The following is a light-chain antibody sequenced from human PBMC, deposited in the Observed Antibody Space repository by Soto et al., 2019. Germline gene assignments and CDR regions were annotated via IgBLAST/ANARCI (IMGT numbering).Light chain of an antibody. Sequence: EIVLTQSPATLSLSPGERATLSCRASQSVGNNLAWYQQKPGQAPGLLIYEASTRATGIPARFSGSGSGTDFTLTISSLEPEDFGVYYCQQHANWPLTFGGGTKVEIK. V-gene: IGKV3-11*01. CDR3: QQHANWPLT. CDR1: QSVGNN. CDR2: EAS. J-gene: IGKJ4*01.